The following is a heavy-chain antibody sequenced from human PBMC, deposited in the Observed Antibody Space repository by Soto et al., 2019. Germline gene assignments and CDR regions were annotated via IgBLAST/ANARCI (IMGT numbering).Heavy chain of an antibody. V-gene: IGHV3-23*01. D-gene: IGHD5-18*01. CDR3: VKAPPTATVNWFDP. CDR2: IGGSGNII. J-gene: IGHJ5*02. Sequence: EVQLLESGGGWVQPGGSLRLSCAVSGFGFRGYAMAWVRQAPGKGLEWVSSIGGSGNIIYYAGSVKGRFTISRDNSKDTLFLQMTDLRVEDTAKYFCVKAPPTATVNWFDPWGNGTLVSVSS. CDR1: GFGFRGYA.